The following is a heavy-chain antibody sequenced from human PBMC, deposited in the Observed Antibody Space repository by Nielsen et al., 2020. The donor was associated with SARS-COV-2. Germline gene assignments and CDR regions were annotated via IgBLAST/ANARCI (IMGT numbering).Heavy chain of an antibody. V-gene: IGHV4-34*01. Sequence: SETLSLTCAVYGGSFSGYYWSWIRQPPGKGLEWIGEINHSGSTNYNPSLKSRVTISVDTSKNQFSLKLSSVTAADTAVYYCARHSTRGYSYGYYYYGMDVWGQGTTVTVSS. CDR1: GGSFSGYY. D-gene: IGHD5-18*01. CDR3: ARHSTRGYSYGYYYYGMDV. CDR2: INHSGST. J-gene: IGHJ6*02.